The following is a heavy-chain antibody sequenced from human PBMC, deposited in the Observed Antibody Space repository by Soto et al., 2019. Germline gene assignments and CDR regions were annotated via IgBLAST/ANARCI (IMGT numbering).Heavy chain of an antibody. D-gene: IGHD3-3*01. Sequence: PGGSLRLSCAASGFTFSSYGMHWVRQAPGKGLEWVAVISYDGSNKFYADSVKGRFTISRDNSKNTLYLQMNSLRAEDKTEYYCAKDLDFPYYFDYWGQGTLVTVSS. CDR1: GFTFSSYG. J-gene: IGHJ4*02. CDR3: AKDLDFPYYFDY. V-gene: IGHV3-30*18. CDR2: ISYDGSNK.